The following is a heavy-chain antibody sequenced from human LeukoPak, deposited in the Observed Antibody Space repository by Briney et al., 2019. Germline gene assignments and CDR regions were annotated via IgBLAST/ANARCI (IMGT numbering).Heavy chain of an antibody. CDR1: GFTFSSYG. Sequence: PGRSLRLSCAASGFTFSSYGMHWVRQAPGKGLEWVAVISYDGSNKYYADSVKGRFTISRDNSKNTLYLQMNSLRAEDTAVYYCAKDRPRKSVSYGPRIHYYGMDVWGQGTTVTVSS. V-gene: IGHV3-30*18. CDR2: ISYDGSNK. CDR3: AKDRPRKSVSYGPRIHYYGMDV. J-gene: IGHJ6*02. D-gene: IGHD5-18*01.